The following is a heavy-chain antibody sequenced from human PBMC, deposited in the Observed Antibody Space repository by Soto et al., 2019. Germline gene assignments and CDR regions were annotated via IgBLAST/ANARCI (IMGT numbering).Heavy chain of an antibody. CDR2: IDTSGTKI. J-gene: IGHJ4*02. D-gene: IGHD3-3*01. CDR3: ASHYDMWSGYLSPVDY. Sequence: QVQLVESGGDLVKPGGSLRISCAASGYTFSDYYMSWIRQAPGKGLEWISYIDTSGTKIYYADSVKGRFTITRDNAKNSLYLEMNSLRDEDTAVYYCASHYDMWSGYLSPVDYWGQGTLVTVSS. V-gene: IGHV3-11*01. CDR1: GYTFSDYY.